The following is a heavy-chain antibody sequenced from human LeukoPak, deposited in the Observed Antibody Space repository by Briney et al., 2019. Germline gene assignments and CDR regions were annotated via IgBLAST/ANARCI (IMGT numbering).Heavy chain of an antibody. V-gene: IGHV1-18*01. CDR3: ARGGSPSIFGVVTKDFDY. D-gene: IGHD3-3*01. Sequence: ASVKVSCKASGYTFSNYGISWVRQAPGQGLEWMGWISTSNGNTNFAQKLRGRVTMTTDTSTSTAYMELRSLRSDDTAVYYCARGGSPSIFGVVTKDFDYWGQGTLVTVSS. CDR2: ISTSNGNT. J-gene: IGHJ4*02. CDR1: GYTFSNYG.